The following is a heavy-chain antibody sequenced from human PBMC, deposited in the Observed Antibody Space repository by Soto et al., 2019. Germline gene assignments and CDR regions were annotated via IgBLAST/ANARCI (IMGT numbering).Heavy chain of an antibody. J-gene: IGHJ4*02. V-gene: IGHV1-18*01. Sequence: ASVKVSCKASGYTFTSYGISWVRQAPGQGLEWMGWISAYNGNTNYAQKLQGRVTMTTDTSTSTAYMELRSLRSDDTAVYYCARAHEYYDLWSGYRGIDYWGQGTLVTVSS. CDR2: ISAYNGNT. CDR3: ARAHEYYDLWSGYRGIDY. D-gene: IGHD3-3*01. CDR1: GYTFTSYG.